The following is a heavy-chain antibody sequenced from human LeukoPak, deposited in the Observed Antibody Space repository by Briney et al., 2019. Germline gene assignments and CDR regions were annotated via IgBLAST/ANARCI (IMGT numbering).Heavy chain of an antibody. CDR1: GFTFSSYA. J-gene: IGHJ4*02. CDR2: ISGSGGST. D-gene: IGHD2-2*01. V-gene: IGHV3-23*01. Sequence: GGSLRLSCAASGFTFSSYAMSWVRQAPGKGLEWVSGISGSGGSTYYADSVKGRFTISRDNSKNTLYLQMNSLRAEDTAVYYCARDSHQMLAVFFDYWGQGTLVTVSS. CDR3: ARDSHQMLAVFFDY.